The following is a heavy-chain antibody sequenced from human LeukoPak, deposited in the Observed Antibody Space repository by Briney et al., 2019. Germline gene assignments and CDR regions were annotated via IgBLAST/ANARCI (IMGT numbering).Heavy chain of an antibody. D-gene: IGHD3-10*02. J-gene: IGHJ4*02. CDR1: GFTFSTYS. Sequence: GGPLRLSRAASGFTFSTYSINWVRQTPPKGLQGMSYVSTSRGTIFYPHSVKGRFTISSDNVKNSLYLQMNGLRDEHTAVYYCARDMFTNTGYVLDYWGQGTLVTVCS. CDR2: VSTSRGTI. V-gene: IGHV3-48*02. CDR3: ARDMFTNTGYVLDY.